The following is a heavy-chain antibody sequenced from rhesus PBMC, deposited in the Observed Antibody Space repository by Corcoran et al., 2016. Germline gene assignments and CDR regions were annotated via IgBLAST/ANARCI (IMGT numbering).Heavy chain of an antibody. CDR3: ARRITGTTIYFDY. CDR1: GFSISTSGMV. Sequence: QVTLKESGPALVNPTQTLTLTCTFSGFSISTSGMVMGWILQPPVKALELLELIYWDDDKYYSTSLKSRLTISKDTSKNQVVLTMTNMDPVDTATYYCARRITGTTIYFDYWGQGVLVTVSS. CDR2: IYWDDDK. J-gene: IGHJ4*01. D-gene: IGHD1-26*01. V-gene: IGHV2S1*01.